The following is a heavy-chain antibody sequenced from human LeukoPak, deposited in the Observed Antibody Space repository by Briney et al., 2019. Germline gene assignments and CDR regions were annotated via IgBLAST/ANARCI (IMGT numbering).Heavy chain of an antibody. CDR1: GDSITSRDYY. CDR3: ARVPGPNWFDP. V-gene: IGHV4-30-4*01. J-gene: IGHJ5*02. CDR2: IYYIGGT. Sequence: SETLSLTCSVSGDSITSRDYYWSWIRQPPGKGLEWIGYIYYIGGTSYNPSLKSRVTISVDTSKNHFSLKLTSVTAADTAVYYCARVPGPNWFDPWGQGTLVIVSS.